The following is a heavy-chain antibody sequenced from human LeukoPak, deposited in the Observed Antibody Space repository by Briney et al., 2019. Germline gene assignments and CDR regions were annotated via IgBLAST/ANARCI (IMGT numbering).Heavy chain of an antibody. Sequence: PGGTLRLSCAASGFTVNSNYMTWVRQAPGKGLEWVSIIYRDGSTYYADSVKGRFTISRDNSKNTLYLQMNSLRAEDTAVYYCARDSGDGDYTPDMDVWGKGTTVTVSS. CDR1: GFTVNSNY. CDR3: ARDSGDGDYTPDMDV. V-gene: IGHV3-53*01. D-gene: IGHD2-21*02. J-gene: IGHJ6*03. CDR2: IYRDGST.